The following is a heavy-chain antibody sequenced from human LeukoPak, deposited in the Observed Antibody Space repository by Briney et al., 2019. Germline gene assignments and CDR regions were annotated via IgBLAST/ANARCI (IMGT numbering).Heavy chain of an antibody. V-gene: IGHV3-48*03. CDR1: GFTFSSYE. CDR3: ARGPTTHFDY. Sequence: PGGSLRLSCAASGFTFSSYEMNWVRQAPGKGLEWVSYISSSGSTIYYPDSVKGRFTISRDNAKNSLYLQMNSLRAEDTGVYYCARGPTTHFDYWGQGTPVTVSS. CDR2: ISSSGSTI. D-gene: IGHD2-15*01. J-gene: IGHJ4*02.